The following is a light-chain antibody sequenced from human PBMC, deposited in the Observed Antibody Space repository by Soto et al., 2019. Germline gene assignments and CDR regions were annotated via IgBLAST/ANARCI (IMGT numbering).Light chain of an antibody. CDR3: QQSYSTSTYT. J-gene: IGKJ2*01. Sequence: DIQMTQSPSCLSASVGDRVTITCRASQSISSYLNWYQQKPGKAPKLLIYAASSLQSGVPSRFSGSGSGTDFTLTISSLQPEDFATYYCQQSYSTSTYTFGQGTKLEIK. CDR1: QSISSY. CDR2: AAS. V-gene: IGKV1-39*01.